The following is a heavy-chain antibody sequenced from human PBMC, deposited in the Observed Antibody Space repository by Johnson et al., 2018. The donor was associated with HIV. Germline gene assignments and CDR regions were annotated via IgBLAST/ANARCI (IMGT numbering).Heavy chain of an antibody. V-gene: IGHV3-15*01. CDR2: IKSKTDGGTT. J-gene: IGHJ3*02. CDR1: GFTFDDYG. D-gene: IGHD6-19*01. Sequence: VQLVESGGGVVRPGGSLRLSCAASGFTFDDYGMSWVRQAPGKGLEWVGRIKSKTDGGTTDYAAPVKGRFTISRDDSKNTLYLQMNSLRAEDTAVYYCAREPGLVAAFDIWGQGTMVTVSS. CDR3: AREPGLVAAFDI.